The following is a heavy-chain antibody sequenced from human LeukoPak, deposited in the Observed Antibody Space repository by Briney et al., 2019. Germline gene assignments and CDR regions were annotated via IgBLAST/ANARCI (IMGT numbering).Heavy chain of an antibody. CDR2: INNRGDST. Sequence: GGSLRLSCAVSGLTFTSYAMSWVRQAPGKGLDWVSTINNRGDSTYYAGSVKGRFAVSRDNSKNTVHLQLNGLSAEDTAVYYCYSEGYWGQGTLVTISS. CDR1: GLTFTSYA. CDR3: YSEGY. D-gene: IGHD2-21*01. J-gene: IGHJ4*02. V-gene: IGHV3-23*01.